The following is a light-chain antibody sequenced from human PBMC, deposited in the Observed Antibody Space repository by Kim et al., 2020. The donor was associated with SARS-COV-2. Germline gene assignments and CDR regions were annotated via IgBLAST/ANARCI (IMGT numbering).Light chain of an antibody. Sequence: SSELTQDPAVSVALGQTVRITCQGDSLRSYYASWYQQKPGQAPVLVTYGKNNRPSGIPDRFSGSSSGNTASLTITGAQAEDEADYYCNSRDSSGNHLSVV. CDR3: NSRDSSGNHLSVV. CDR2: GKN. CDR1: SLRSYY. V-gene: IGLV3-19*01. J-gene: IGLJ2*01.